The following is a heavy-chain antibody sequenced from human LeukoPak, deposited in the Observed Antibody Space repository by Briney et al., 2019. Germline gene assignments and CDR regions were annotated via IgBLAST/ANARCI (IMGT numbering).Heavy chain of an antibody. V-gene: IGHV3-48*03. CDR2: ITISGHTK. CDR3: ARGDPHADL. CDR1: GFDLSTYE. Sequence: LPGGSLRLSCAASGFDLSTYEMNWVRQAPGKGLEWIADITISGHTKNYADSVKGRFTISRDNARTSLYLQMNSLRVEDTGVYYCARGDPHADLWGQGTLVTVSS. J-gene: IGHJ5*02.